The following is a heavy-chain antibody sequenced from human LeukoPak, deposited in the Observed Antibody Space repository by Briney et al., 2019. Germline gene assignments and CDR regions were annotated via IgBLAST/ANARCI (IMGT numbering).Heavy chain of an antibody. CDR3: ARSFYYGSGRALFDY. V-gene: IGHV1-2*02. CDR2: INPNSGGT. J-gene: IGHJ4*02. Sequence: ASVKVSCKASGYTFTGYYMHWVRQAPGQGLEWMGWINPNSGGTNYAQKFQGRDTMTRDTSISTAYMELSRLRSDDTAVYYCARSFYYGSGRALFDYWGQGTLVTVSS. CDR1: GYTFTGYY. D-gene: IGHD3-10*01.